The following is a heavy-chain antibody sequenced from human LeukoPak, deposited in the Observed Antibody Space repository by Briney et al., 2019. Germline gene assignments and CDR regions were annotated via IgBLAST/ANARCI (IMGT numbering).Heavy chain of an antibody. CDR1: GFTFSSYG. Sequence: PGGTLRLSCAASGFTFSSYGMSWVRQAPGKGLECVSIISASGDATKYADSVEGRFTISRDNAKNSLYLQMNSLRAEDTAIYYCTRDATFKLDNWGQGALVTVSS. CDR3: TRDATFKLDN. V-gene: IGHV3-23*01. D-gene: IGHD3-16*01. CDR2: ISASGDAT. J-gene: IGHJ4*02.